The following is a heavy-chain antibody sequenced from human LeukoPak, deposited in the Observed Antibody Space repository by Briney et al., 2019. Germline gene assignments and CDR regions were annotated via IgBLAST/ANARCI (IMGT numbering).Heavy chain of an antibody. CDR3: ASFVGLASSSEYYYYYMDV. J-gene: IGHJ6*03. D-gene: IGHD3-3*02. V-gene: IGHV1-46*01. CDR2: INPSGGST. CDR1: GYTFTSDY. Sequence: EASVKVSCKASGYTFTSDYMHWVRQAPGQGLEWMGIINPSGGSTSYAQKFQGRVTMTRDMSTSTVYMELSSLRSEDTAVYYCASFVGLASSSEYYYYYMDVWGKGTTVTVSS.